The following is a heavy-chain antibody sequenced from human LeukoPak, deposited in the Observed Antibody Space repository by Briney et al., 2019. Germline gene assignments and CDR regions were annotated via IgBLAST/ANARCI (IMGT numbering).Heavy chain of an antibody. V-gene: IGHV3-7*01. J-gene: IGHJ3*01. D-gene: IGHD3-10*01. CDR1: GFTFSGYR. CDR3: ARETGYLYFGGGAEVAFDF. Sequence: GGSLRLSCAASGFTFSGYRMSWVRQSPGKGLEWVANIQKDGSDKYYMDSVKGRFTISRDNAKKSLSLQMNSLRVEDTAIYYCARETGYLYFGGGAEVAFDFWGQGTVVTVSS. CDR2: IQKDGSDK.